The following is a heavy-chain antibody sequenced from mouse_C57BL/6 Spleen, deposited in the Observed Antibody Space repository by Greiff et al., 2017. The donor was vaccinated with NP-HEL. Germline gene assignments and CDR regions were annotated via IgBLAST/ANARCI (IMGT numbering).Heavy chain of an antibody. CDR1: GYSFTGYF. CDR3: ARWGPYAMDY. V-gene: IGHV1-20*01. J-gene: IGHJ4*01. CDR2: INPYNGDT. Sequence: EVMLVESGPELVKPGDSVKISCKASGYSFTGYFMNWVMQSHGKSLEWIGRINPYNGDTFYNQKFKGKATLTVDKSSSTAHMELRSLTSEDSAVYYCARWGPYAMDYWGQGTSVTVSS.